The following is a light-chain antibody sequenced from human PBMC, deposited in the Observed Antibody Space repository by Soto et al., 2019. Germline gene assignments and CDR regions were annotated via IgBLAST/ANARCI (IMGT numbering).Light chain of an antibody. CDR1: QSVPSNF. V-gene: IGKV3-20*01. CDR3: QQYDSSWT. CDR2: GVS. J-gene: IGKJ1*01. Sequence: EIVVTQSPGTLSLSPGERATLSCRASQSVPSNFLAWYQQKPGQDPILLTYGVSRRATGIPDRFSGSGSGTDFTITISRLEPEDFAVYYWQQYDSSWTFGQGTKVELK.